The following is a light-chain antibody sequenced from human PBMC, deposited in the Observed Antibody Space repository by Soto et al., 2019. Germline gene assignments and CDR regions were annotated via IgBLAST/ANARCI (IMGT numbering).Light chain of an antibody. CDR1: SSDVGGYNY. Sequence: QSVLTQPPSASGSPGQSVTISCTGTSSDVGGYNYVSWYQQHPGKAPKLMIYEVSRRPSGVPDRFSGSKSGNTASLTVSGLQAEYEADYYCSSYAGSAYVFGTGTKLTVL. J-gene: IGLJ1*01. V-gene: IGLV2-8*01. CDR3: SSYAGSAYV. CDR2: EVS.